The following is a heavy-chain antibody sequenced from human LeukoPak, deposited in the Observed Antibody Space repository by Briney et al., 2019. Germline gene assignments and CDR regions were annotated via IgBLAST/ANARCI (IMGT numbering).Heavy chain of an antibody. CDR1: GYTFTGYY. Sequence: GASVKVSCKASGYTFTGYYMQCVRQAPGQGLEWMGRINPNSGGTNYAQKFQGRVTMTRDTSISTAYMELSRLRSDDTAVYYCARTPIDTYSSSASPFDYWGQGTLVTVSS. CDR2: INPNSGGT. J-gene: IGHJ4*02. CDR3: ARTPIDTYSSSASPFDY. D-gene: IGHD6-6*01. V-gene: IGHV1-2*06.